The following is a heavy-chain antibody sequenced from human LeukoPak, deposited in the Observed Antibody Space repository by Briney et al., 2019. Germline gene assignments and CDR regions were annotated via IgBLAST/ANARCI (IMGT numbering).Heavy chain of an antibody. CDR1: GFLHRTSGVG. CDR3: AHSHIAVARD. Sequence: SGPTLVKPNQARTLNCHFSGFLHRTSGVGVGWIRQPPGKALEWLALIYWDDDKRYSPSLKSRLIITQDTSKTQVVLQISNVGAVDTATYYCAHSHIAVARDWGQGTLVTVSS. CDR2: IYWDDDK. J-gene: IGHJ4*02. D-gene: IGHD6-13*01. V-gene: IGHV2-5*02.